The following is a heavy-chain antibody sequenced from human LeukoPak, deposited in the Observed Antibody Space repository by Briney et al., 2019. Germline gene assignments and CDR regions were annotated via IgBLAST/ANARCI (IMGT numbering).Heavy chain of an antibody. V-gene: IGHV4-4*07. CDR2: ICTSGST. D-gene: IGHD2-2*01. CDR1: GGSISSYY. Sequence: SETLSLTCTVSGGSISSYYWSWIRQPAGKGLEWIGRICTSGSTNYNPSLKSRVTMSVDTSKNQFSLKLSSVTAADTAVYYCARDGDDCSSTSCYSGDWFDPWGQGTLVTVSS. J-gene: IGHJ5*02. CDR3: ARDGDDCSSTSCYSGDWFDP.